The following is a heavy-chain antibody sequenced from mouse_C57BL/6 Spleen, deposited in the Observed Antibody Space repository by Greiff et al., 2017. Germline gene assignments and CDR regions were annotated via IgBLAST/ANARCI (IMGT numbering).Heavy chain of an antibody. D-gene: IGHD3-1*01. CDR1: GYTFTSYW. CDR2: IDPSDSYT. CDR3: ARQTSRKGFDY. J-gene: IGHJ2*01. V-gene: IGHV1-69*01. Sequence: VQLQQPGAELVMPGASVKLSCKASGYTFTSYWMHWVKQRPGQGLEWIGEIDPSDSYTNYNQKFKGKSTLTVDKSSSTAYMQLSSLTSEDSAVYYCARQTSRKGFDYWGKGTTLTVSS.